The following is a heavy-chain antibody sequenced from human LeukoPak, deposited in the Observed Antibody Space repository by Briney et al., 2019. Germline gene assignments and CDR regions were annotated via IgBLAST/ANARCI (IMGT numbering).Heavy chain of an antibody. V-gene: IGHV1-69*13. Sequence: PSVTVSCKASGGTFSSYAISWVRQAAGQGLEWMGGIIPIFGTANYAQKFQGRVTITADESTSTAYMELSSLRSEDTAVYYCARARDSSGWSRWFDPWGQGTLVTVSS. D-gene: IGHD6-19*01. J-gene: IGHJ5*02. CDR1: GGTFSSYA. CDR3: ARARDSSGWSRWFDP. CDR2: IIPIFGTA.